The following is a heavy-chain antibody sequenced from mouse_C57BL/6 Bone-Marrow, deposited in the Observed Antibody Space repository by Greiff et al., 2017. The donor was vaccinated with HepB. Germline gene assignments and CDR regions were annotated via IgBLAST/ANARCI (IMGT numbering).Heavy chain of an antibody. CDR1: GFSLTSYG. V-gene: IGHV2-2*01. Sequence: VKLMESGPGLVQPSQSLSITCTVSGFSLTSYGVHWVRQSPGKGLEWLGVIWSGGSTDYNAAFISRLSISKDNSKSQVFFKMNSMRADDTAIYYCARRGGSSLAWFAYWGQGTLVTVSA. CDR2: IWSGGST. CDR3: ARRGGSSLAWFAY. D-gene: IGHD1-1*01. J-gene: IGHJ3*01.